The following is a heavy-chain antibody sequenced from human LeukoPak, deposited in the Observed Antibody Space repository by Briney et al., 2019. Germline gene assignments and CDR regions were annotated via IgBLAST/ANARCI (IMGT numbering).Heavy chain of an antibody. Sequence: GGSLRLSCAASGVTFSTYAMSWVRQAPGKGLEWVSFISGSGGRAYYADSLKGRFTISRDNSKNSLYLQMNSLRAEDTAVYYCARAISRGVIITYYYYYMDVWGKGTTVTVSS. CDR3: ARAISRGVIITYYYYYMDV. CDR1: GVTFSTYA. CDR2: ISGSGGRA. V-gene: IGHV3-23*01. D-gene: IGHD3-10*01. J-gene: IGHJ6*03.